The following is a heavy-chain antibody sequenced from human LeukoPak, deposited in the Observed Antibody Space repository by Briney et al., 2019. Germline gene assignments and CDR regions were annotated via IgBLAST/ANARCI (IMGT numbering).Heavy chain of an antibody. V-gene: IGHV3-21*01. CDR1: GFTFSSYT. Sequence: GGSLRLSCAASGFTFSSYTMNWVRQAPGMGLEWVSSLSDSSYYIYYADSVRGRFTVSRDNAKNSLYLQMNGLRAEDTAVYYCARRKDVVVVPGTMGYYLDVWGKGTTVTVSS. CDR3: ARRKDVVVVPGTMGYYLDV. CDR2: LSDSSYYI. J-gene: IGHJ6*03. D-gene: IGHD2-2*01.